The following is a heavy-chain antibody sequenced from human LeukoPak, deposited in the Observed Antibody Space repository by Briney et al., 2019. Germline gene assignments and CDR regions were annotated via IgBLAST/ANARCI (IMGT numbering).Heavy chain of an antibody. D-gene: IGHD2-2*01. V-gene: IGHV1-8*01. CDR3: ARKGPANYYYYYMDV. CDR1: GYTFTGYD. CDR2: MNPNSGNT. Sequence: ASVKVSCKASGYTFTGYDLNWVRQATGQGLEWMGWMNPNSGNTGYAPKFQGRVTMTRNTSISTAYMELSSLRSEDTAVYYCARKGPANYYYYYMDVWGKGTSVTVSS. J-gene: IGHJ6*03.